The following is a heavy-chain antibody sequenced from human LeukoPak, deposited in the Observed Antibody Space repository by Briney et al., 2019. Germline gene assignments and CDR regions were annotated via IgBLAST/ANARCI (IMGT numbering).Heavy chain of an antibody. CDR3: ARQPRWGSGYYYGDY. CDR2: IDGGGGGT. CDR1: GFTFSSYA. D-gene: IGHD3-22*01. V-gene: IGHV3-23*01. J-gene: IGHJ4*02. Sequence: GGSLRLSCAASGFTFSSYAMSWVRQAPGKGLEWVSCIDGGGGGTYYADSVKGRFTISRDNSKNTLYLQMNSLRAEDTAVYYCARQPRWGSGYYYGDYWGQGTLVTVAS.